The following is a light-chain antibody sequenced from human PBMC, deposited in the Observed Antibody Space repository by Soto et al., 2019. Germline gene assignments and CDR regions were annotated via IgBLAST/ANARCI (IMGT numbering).Light chain of an antibody. CDR3: AAWDDSLNGLYV. Sequence: QSVLTQPPSASGTPGQRVTISCSGSSSNIGRNTVNWYQQFPGTAPKLLIYGTNQRPSGVPDRFSGSKSGTSASLAISGLQSEDEADYYCAAWDDSLNGLYVFGTGTKLTVL. CDR2: GTN. CDR1: SSNIGRNT. J-gene: IGLJ1*01. V-gene: IGLV1-44*01.